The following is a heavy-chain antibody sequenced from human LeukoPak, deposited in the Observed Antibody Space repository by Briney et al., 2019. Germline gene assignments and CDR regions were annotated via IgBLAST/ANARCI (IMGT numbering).Heavy chain of an antibody. J-gene: IGHJ4*02. CDR2: INSDGSST. D-gene: IGHD2-2*01. CDR1: GFTFSSYW. Sequence: GGSLRLSCAASGFTFSSYWMHWVRQAPGKGLVWVSRINSDGSSTSYADSVKGRFTISRDNAKNTLYLQMNSLRAEDTAVYYCAKGTTYCSSTSCYHGQFDYWGQGTLVTVSS. V-gene: IGHV3-74*01. CDR3: AKGTTYCSSTSCYHGQFDY.